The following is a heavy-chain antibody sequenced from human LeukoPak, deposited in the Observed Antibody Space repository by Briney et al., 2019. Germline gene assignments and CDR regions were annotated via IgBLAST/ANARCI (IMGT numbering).Heavy chain of an antibody. CDR3: ARGGSGSGYLYYFDY. Sequence: GASVKVSCKASGYSFSDFPIHWVRQTPGQGLEWMCRINSNSGGTSYAQNFQGRVTMTRDTSINTAYMELSGLTSDDTAVYYCARGGSGSGYLYYFDYWGQGTLVSVSS. CDR1: GYSFSDFP. CDR2: INSNSGGT. J-gene: IGHJ4*02. V-gene: IGHV1-2*06. D-gene: IGHD3-10*01.